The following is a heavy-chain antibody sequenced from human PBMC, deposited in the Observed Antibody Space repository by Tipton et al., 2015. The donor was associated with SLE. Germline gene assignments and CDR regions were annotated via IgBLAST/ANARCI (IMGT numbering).Heavy chain of an antibody. J-gene: IGHJ4*02. Sequence: TLSLTCTVSGGSISNYYWSWIRQPPGKGLEWIGYIYYSGSTNYNPSPKSRVTISVDTSKNQFSLKLSSVTAADTAVYYCASGYGLNGYWGQGTLVTVSS. V-gene: IGHV4-59*08. CDR2: IYYSGST. D-gene: IGHD2-8*01. CDR1: GGSISNYY. CDR3: ASGYGLNGY.